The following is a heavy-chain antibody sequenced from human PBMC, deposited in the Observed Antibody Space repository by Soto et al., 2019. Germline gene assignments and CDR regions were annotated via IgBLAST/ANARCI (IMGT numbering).Heavy chain of an antibody. Sequence: SETLSLTCTVSGGSVSSGSYYWGWIRQPPGKGLEWIGYIYYSGSTNYNPSLKSRVTISVDTSKNQFSLKLSSVTAADTAVYYCARDQGYYDFWSGLALVQPPQPDYGMAVWGQGTTVPVSS. D-gene: IGHD3-3*01. J-gene: IGHJ6*02. V-gene: IGHV4-61*01. CDR2: IYYSGST. CDR3: ARDQGYYDFWSGLALVQPPQPDYGMAV. CDR1: GGSVSSGSYY.